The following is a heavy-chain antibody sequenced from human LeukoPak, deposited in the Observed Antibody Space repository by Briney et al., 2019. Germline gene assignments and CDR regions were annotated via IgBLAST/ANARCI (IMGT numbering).Heavy chain of an antibody. V-gene: IGHV3-33*01. CDR2: IWYDGSNK. D-gene: IGHD6-19*01. J-gene: IGHJ4*02. CDR1: GFTLSSYG. Sequence: PGRSLRLSCAASGFTLSSYGMHWVRQAPGKGLEWVAVIWYDGSNKYYADSVKGRFTISRDNSKNTLYLQMNSLRAEDTAVYYCARQIAVAGFDYWGQGTLVTVSS. CDR3: ARQIAVAGFDY.